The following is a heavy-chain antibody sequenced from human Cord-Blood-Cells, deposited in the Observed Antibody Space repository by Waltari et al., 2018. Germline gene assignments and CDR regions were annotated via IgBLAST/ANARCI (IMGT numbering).Heavy chain of an antibody. D-gene: IGHD3-10*01. CDR1: GGTFSSYA. J-gene: IGHJ6*02. CDR2: ISPIFGTA. V-gene: IGHV1-69*01. Sequence: QVQLVQSGAEVKKPGSSVKVSCKASGGTFSSYAISWVRQAPGQGPGWMGGISPIFGTANYAQKFQGRVTITADESTSTAYMELSSLRSEDTAVYYCARMAVRGVIIKYYYYGMDVWGQGTTVTVSS. CDR3: ARMAVRGVIIKYYYYGMDV.